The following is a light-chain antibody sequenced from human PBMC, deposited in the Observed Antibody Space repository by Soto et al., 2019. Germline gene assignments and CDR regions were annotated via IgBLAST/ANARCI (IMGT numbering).Light chain of an antibody. Sequence: QSARAPLASVSGAPGDSITICCTGTRSDVGSYNLFSWYQQHPGKAPKLMIYEGSKRPSGVSNRFSGSKSDNTASLTISWRQAEDAAEAHCCAYAGSRTSGIGPGTIVAV. CDR1: RSDVGSYNL. CDR3: CAYAGSRTSG. CDR2: EGS. J-gene: IGLJ1*01. V-gene: IGLV2-23*01.